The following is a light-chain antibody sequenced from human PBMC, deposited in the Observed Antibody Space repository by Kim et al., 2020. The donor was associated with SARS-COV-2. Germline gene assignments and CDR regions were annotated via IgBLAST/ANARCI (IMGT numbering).Light chain of an antibody. J-gene: IGLJ2*01. Sequence: GQKVRITCQGDSIRGYYASWYQQKPGQAPVLVIYGKNNRPSGIPDRFSGSSSGNTASLTITGAQAEDEADYYCNSRDSSGNHLGVVFGGGTQLTVL. CDR3: NSRDSSGNHLGVV. CDR1: SIRGYY. V-gene: IGLV3-19*01. CDR2: GKN.